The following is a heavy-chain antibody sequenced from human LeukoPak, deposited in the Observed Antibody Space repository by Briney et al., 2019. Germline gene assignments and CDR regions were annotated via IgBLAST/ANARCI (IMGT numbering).Heavy chain of an antibody. D-gene: IGHD1-26*01. CDR2: INHSGST. J-gene: IGHJ3*02. V-gene: IGHV4-34*01. CDR1: GGSFSGYY. CDR3: ARDRAKVGAGGLDI. Sequence: SETLSLTCAVYGGSFSGYYWSWIRQPPGKGLEWIGEINHSGSTNYNPSLKSRVTISVDTSKNQFSLKLSSVTAADTAVYYCARDRAKVGAGGLDIWGQGTMVTVSS.